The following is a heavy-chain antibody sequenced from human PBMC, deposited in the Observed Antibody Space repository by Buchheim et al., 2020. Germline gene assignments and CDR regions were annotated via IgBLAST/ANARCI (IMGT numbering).Heavy chain of an antibody. CDR1: GFTFSSYA. CDR2: ISYDGSNK. D-gene: IGHD2-21*01. V-gene: IGHV3-30*04. J-gene: IGHJ6*02. Sequence: QVQLVESGGGVVQPGRSLRLSCAASGFTFSSYAMHWVRQAPGKGLEWVAVISYDGSNKYYADSVKGRFTISRDNSKNTLYLQMNSLRAEDTAVYYCARDLRPEDCGGDCPWDYYGMDVWGQGTT. CDR3: ARDLRPEDCGGDCPWDYYGMDV.